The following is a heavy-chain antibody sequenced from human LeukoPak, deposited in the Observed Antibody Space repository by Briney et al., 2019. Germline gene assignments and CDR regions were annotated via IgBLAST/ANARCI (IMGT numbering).Heavy chain of an antibody. CDR1: GFTFSSYG. Sequence: GGSLRLSCAASGFTFSSYGMHWVRQAPGKGLEWVAVISYDGSNKYYGDSVKGRFTISRDNSKNTLYLQINSLRAEDTAVYYCAKDGGDDYGDDRRFDYWGQGTLVTVSS. V-gene: IGHV3-30*18. D-gene: IGHD4-17*01. CDR2: ISYDGSNK. J-gene: IGHJ4*02. CDR3: AKDGGDDYGDDRRFDY.